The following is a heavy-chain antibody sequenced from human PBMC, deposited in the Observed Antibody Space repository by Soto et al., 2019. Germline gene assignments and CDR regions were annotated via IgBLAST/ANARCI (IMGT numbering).Heavy chain of an antibody. D-gene: IGHD3-10*01. CDR2: ISSSGTYI. Sequence: PGGSLRLSCETSGFPFGIYTMNWVRQAPGKGLEWVSPISSSGTYIDYADSVEGRFAISRDDAKNSVFLEMTSLRVDDTAVYYCAREGNYHEFWGQGTLVTVSS. CDR3: AREGNYHEF. V-gene: IGHV3-21*01. CDR1: GFPFGIYT. J-gene: IGHJ4*02.